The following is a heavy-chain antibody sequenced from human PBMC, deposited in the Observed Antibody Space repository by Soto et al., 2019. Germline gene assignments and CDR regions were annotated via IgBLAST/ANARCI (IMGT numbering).Heavy chain of an antibody. CDR3: VRDGTKTLRDWFDP. CDR2: IYATGTT. Sequence: SETLSLTCTVSGAPISGYYWSWIRKSAGKGLEWIGRIYATGTTDYNPSLKSRVMMSVDTSKKQFSLKLRSVTAADTAVYYCVRDGTKTLRDWFDPWGQGISVTVSS. D-gene: IGHD1-1*01. J-gene: IGHJ5*02. V-gene: IGHV4-4*07. CDR1: GAPISGYY.